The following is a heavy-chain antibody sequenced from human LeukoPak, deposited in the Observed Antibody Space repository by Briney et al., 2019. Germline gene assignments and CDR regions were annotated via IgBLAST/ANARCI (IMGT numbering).Heavy chain of an antibody. D-gene: IGHD6-6*01. CDR1: GYNFTGNF. CDR3: VRSLVY. Sequence: ASVKVSCKASGYNFTGNFMHWVRQAPGQGLEWMGWINSNSGVTKYAQRFQGRITMTRDTSIRTGYMELRSLISDDTAIYYCVRSLVYWGRGTLVTVSS. V-gene: IGHV1-2*02. J-gene: IGHJ4*02. CDR2: INSNSGVT.